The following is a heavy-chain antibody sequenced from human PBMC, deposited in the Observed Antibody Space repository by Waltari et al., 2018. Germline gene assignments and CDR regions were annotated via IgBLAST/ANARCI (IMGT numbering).Heavy chain of an antibody. CDR3: ATEQWRGYGDYAEFDY. V-gene: IGHV3-21*01. J-gene: IGHJ4*02. D-gene: IGHD4-17*01. CDR1: GFTFSSYS. CDR2: ISSSSYI. Sequence: EVQLVESGGGLVKPGGSLRLSCAASGFTFSSYSMNWVRQAPGKGLECGASISSSSYIYYADSVKGRFTSARDNAKNSLYLQMNSLRAEDTAVYYCATEQWRGYGDYAEFDYWGQGTLVTVSS.